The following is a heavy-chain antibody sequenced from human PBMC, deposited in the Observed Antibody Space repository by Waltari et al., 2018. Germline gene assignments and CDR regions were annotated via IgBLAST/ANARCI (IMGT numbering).Heavy chain of an antibody. CDR1: GGPFSSYA. D-gene: IGHD3-3*01. CDR2: IIPTPDRR. Sequence: QVQLVQSGAEVKKPGSSVKVSCKASGGPFSSYAFFWLGQPPGQGLGGMGAIIPTPDRRDYAQKCQGRVTITADKDTSTVYMELSSLTSEDTAVYYCARDSHYDFWSGHPTSHYFDYWGQGTLVTVSS. J-gene: IGHJ4*02. V-gene: IGHV1-69*06. CDR3: ARDSHYDFWSGHPTSHYFDY.